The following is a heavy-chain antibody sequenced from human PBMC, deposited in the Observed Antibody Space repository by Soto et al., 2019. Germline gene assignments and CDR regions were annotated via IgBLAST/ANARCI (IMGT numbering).Heavy chain of an antibody. CDR1: GFSLSNAGLG. CDR2: IFSNNEK. D-gene: IGHD6-13*01. J-gene: IGHJ5*02. Sequence: QVTVKESGPVLVKPTETLTLTCTVSGFSLSNAGLGVSWIRQPPGKALEWLAHIFSNNEKYSSTPLKSSIHISNETCKSQVVLTMTTMDPVDTATYYCASTYTTSWYWFDPWGQGTLVTVSS. CDR3: ASTYTTSWYWFDP. V-gene: IGHV2-26*04.